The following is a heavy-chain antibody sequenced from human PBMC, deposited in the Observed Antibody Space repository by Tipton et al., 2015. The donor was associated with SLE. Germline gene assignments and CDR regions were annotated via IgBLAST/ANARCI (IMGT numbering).Heavy chain of an antibody. CDR3: ARAFVGAVDY. V-gene: IGHV4-59*10. CDR2: IYTSGST. J-gene: IGHJ4*02. CDR1: GGSFSGYY. D-gene: IGHD1-26*01. Sequence: TLSLTCAVYGGSFSGYYWSWIRQPAGKGLEWIGRIYTSGSTNYNPSLKSRVTISVDTSKNQFSLKLSSVTAADTAVYYCARAFVGAVDYWGQGTLVTVSS.